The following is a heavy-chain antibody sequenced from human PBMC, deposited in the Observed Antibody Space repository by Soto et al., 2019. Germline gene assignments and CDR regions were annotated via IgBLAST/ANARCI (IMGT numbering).Heavy chain of an antibody. CDR3: ARALDFWSGYLPD. Sequence: SLRLSCAASGFTFSSYEMNWVRQAPGKGLEWVSYISSGGTTIYYADSVKGRFTISRDNAKNSLYLQMNSLRAEDTAIYYCARALDFWSGYLPDWGQGTLVTVSS. J-gene: IGHJ4*02. CDR2: ISSGGTTI. V-gene: IGHV3-48*03. CDR1: GFTFSSYE. D-gene: IGHD3-3*01.